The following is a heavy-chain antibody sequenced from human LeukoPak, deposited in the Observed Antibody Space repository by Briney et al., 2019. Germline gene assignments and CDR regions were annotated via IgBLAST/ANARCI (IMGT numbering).Heavy chain of an antibody. CDR2: ITSSGDGT. V-gene: IGHV3-23*01. CDR3: AKDRPNYYGSNGHYYRRDGDY. Sequence: GGSLRLSCAASGFTFSIYAMSWVRQAPGKGLQWVSSITSSGDGTYYADSVKGRFTISRDNSVNMLYLQMNSLRVEDTAVYFCAKDRPNYYGSNGHYYRRDGDYWGQGTLVTVSS. CDR1: GFTFSIYA. D-gene: IGHD3-22*01. J-gene: IGHJ4*02.